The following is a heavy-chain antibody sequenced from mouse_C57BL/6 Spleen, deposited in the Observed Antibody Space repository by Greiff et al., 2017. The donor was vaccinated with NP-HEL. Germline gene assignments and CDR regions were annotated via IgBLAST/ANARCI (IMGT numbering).Heavy chain of an antibody. CDR3: ARSPRWVLRKGTDYYAMDY. CDR2: ISDGGSYT. J-gene: IGHJ4*01. D-gene: IGHD2-3*01. Sequence: EVKLVESGGGLVKPGGSLKLSCAASGFTFSSYAMSWVRQTPEKRLEWVATISDGGSYTYYPDNVKGRFTISRDNAKNNLYLQMSHLKSEDTAMYYCARSPRWVLRKGTDYYAMDYWGQGTSVTVSS. CDR1: GFTFSSYA. V-gene: IGHV5-4*03.